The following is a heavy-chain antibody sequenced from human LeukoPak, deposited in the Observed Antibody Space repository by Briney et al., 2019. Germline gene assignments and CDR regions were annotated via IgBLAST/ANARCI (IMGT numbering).Heavy chain of an antibody. J-gene: IGHJ4*02. Sequence: GGSLRLSCAASGFTFSAYYMHWVRQAPGKGLEWVSGISYDGTNNYYGDSVKGRFTISRDNSRDTLYLQMNSLRAEDAAIYFCAKGHATEPQYSSGWYDDFDYWGRGTLVTVSS. V-gene: IGHV3-30*18. CDR2: ISYDGTNN. CDR3: AKGHATEPQYSSGWYDDFDY. D-gene: IGHD6-19*01. CDR1: GFTFSAYY.